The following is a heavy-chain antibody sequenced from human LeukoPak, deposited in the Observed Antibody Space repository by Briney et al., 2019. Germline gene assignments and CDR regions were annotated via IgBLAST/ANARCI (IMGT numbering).Heavy chain of an antibody. V-gene: IGHV4-34*01. Sequence: SESLSLTCAVYGESFSGYYWSWIRQPPGKGLEWIGEINHSGSTNYNPSLKSRVTISVDTSKNQFSLKLSSVTAADTAVYYCARDARLIDYWGQGTLVTVSS. CDR3: ARDARLIDY. D-gene: IGHD4/OR15-4a*01. CDR2: INHSGST. CDR1: GESFSGYY. J-gene: IGHJ4*02.